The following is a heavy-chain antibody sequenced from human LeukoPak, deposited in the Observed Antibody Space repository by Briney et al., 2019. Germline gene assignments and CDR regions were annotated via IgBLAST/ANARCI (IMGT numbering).Heavy chain of an antibody. D-gene: IGHD6-13*01. Sequence: PSETLSLTCTVSGGSISSYYWSWIRQPPGKGLEWIGYIYYSGCTNYNPSLKSRVTISVDTSKNQFSLKLSSVTAADTAVYYCARAPWKQLSTGYNWFDPWGQGTLVTVSS. V-gene: IGHV4-59*01. CDR3: ARAPWKQLSTGYNWFDP. CDR2: IYYSGCT. J-gene: IGHJ5*02. CDR1: GGSISSYY.